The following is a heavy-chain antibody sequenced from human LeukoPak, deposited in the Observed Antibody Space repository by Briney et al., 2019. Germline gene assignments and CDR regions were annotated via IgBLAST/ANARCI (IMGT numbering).Heavy chain of an antibody. CDR1: GGTFSSYA. CDR3: AREVRAVAGTNWFDP. J-gene: IGHJ5*02. CDR2: IIPIFGTA. D-gene: IGHD6-19*01. Sequence: GASVKVSCKASGGTFSSYAISWVRQAPGQGLEWMGGIIPIFGTANYAQKFQGRVTITADVSTSTAYMELSSLRSEDTAVYYCAREVRAVAGTNWFDPWGQGTLVTVSS. V-gene: IGHV1-69*13.